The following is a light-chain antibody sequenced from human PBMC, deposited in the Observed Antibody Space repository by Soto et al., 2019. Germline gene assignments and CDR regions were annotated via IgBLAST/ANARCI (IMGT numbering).Light chain of an antibody. Sequence: EFVLTQSPGTLSLSPGERATLSCRASHSVRNNYLAWYQQKPRQAPRLLIYDASSRATGIPDRFSGGGSGTAFTLTVSRLEPEDFAVYYCQQRSNWPPITFGQGTRLEIK. V-gene: IGKV3D-20*02. CDR2: DAS. CDR3: QQRSNWPPIT. J-gene: IGKJ5*01. CDR1: HSVRNNY.